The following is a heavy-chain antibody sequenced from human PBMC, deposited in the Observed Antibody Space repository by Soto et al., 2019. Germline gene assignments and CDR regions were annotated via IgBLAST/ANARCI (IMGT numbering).Heavy chain of an antibody. CDR1: NDSINNNNFY. CDR3: ATSSIGDSSGYFHF. Sequence: PAETLSLTCTVSNDSINNNNFYWSWILQDPGKGLEWIGYIYHSGSTYYNPSLKSRVSISVDTSRNQFSLTLSAVTAADTAVYYCATSSIGDSSGYFHFWGQGTLVTVSS. CDR2: IYHSGST. D-gene: IGHD3-22*01. V-gene: IGHV4-31*03. J-gene: IGHJ4*02.